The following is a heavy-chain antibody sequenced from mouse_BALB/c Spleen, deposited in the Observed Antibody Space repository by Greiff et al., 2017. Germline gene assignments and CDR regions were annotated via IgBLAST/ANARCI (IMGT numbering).Heavy chain of an antibody. CDR3: ARTIIYDGYYHYAMDY. D-gene: IGHD2-3*01. J-gene: IGHJ4*01. CDR1: GFSLTGYG. CDR2: IWGDGST. Sequence: VMLVESGPGLVAPSQSLSITCTVSGFSLTGYGVNWVRQPPGKGLEWLGMIWGDGSTDYNSALKSRLSISKDNSKSQVFLKMNSLQTDDTAMYYCARTIIYDGYYHYAMDYWGQGTSVTVSS. V-gene: IGHV2-6-7*01.